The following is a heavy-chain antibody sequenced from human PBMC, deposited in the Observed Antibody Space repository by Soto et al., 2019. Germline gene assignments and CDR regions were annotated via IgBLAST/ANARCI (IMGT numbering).Heavy chain of an antibody. CDR2: TYKSNT. D-gene: IGHD3-16*01. J-gene: IGHJ3*01. CDR3: ARGPTVGDF. CDR1: GYSFTSYG. Sequence: QVQLVQAGAEVRKPGASVTVSCKAAGYSFTSYGITWVRQAPGQGLEWMGGTYKSNTNYAQKVQSRVTMTTDTSTSTAYMELRSLTSDDTAVYYCARGPTVGDFWGQGTLVTVSS. V-gene: IGHV1-18*01.